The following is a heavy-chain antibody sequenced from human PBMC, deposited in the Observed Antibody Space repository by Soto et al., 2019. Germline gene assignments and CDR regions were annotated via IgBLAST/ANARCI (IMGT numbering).Heavy chain of an antibody. J-gene: IGHJ3*02. CDR3: AREAIGYDSSGYHSRGAFDI. CDR1: AASLTYRGYY. D-gene: IGHD3-22*01. CDR2: IYYIGST. Sequence: ILSNTYTVSAASLTYRGYYWSSFRDLRGKHPKWVGYIYYIGSTYYNPSLKSRVTISIDTSKNQFSLKLSSVTAADTAVYYCAREAIGYDSSGYHSRGAFDILCQGPMVT. V-gene: IGHV4-31*03.